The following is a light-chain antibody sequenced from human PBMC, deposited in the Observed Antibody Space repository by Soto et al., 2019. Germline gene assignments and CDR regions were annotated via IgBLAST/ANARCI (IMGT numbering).Light chain of an antibody. CDR3: QQYSVWPLT. J-gene: IGKJ4*01. CDR1: QSVSNN. Sequence: EIVLTQSPATLSVSPGERAALSCRASQSVSNNLAWYQQRPGQPPRLLIFGASTRATGIPARFSGRGSEAQFALTIRTLQSEDFEVYYCQQYSVWPLTFGVGTKVEIK. CDR2: GAS. V-gene: IGKV3D-15*01.